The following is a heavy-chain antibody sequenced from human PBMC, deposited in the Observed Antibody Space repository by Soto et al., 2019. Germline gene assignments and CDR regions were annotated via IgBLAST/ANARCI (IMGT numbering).Heavy chain of an antibody. D-gene: IGHD3-3*01. CDR3: VKKPYYDFWSGYSYRPLNWFDP. CDR1: GFTFSSYA. J-gene: IGHJ5*02. Sequence: GGSLRLSCAASGFTFSSYAMSWVRQAPGKGLEWVSAISGSGGSTYYADSVKGRFTISRDNSKNTLYLQMNSLRAEDTAVYYWVKKPYYDFWSGYSYRPLNWFDPWGQGTLVTVSS. CDR2: ISGSGGST. V-gene: IGHV3-23*01.